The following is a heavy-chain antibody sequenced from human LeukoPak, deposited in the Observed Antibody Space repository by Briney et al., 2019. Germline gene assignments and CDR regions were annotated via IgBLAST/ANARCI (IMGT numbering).Heavy chain of an antibody. CDR3: AREPSGSRRAVYYYYYYYMDV. CDR1: GGTFSSYA. CDR2: IIPIFGTA. V-gene: IGHV1-69*05. Sequence: ASVKVSCKASGGTFSSYAISWVRQAPGQGLEWMGRIIPIFGTANYAQKFQGRVTITTDEPTSTAYMELSSLRSEDTAVYYCAREPSGSRRAVYYYYYYYMDVWGKGTTVTVSS. J-gene: IGHJ6*03. D-gene: IGHD1-26*01.